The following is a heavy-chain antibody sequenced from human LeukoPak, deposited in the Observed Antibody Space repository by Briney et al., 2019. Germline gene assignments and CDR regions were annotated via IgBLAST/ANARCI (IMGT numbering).Heavy chain of an antibody. Sequence: PSETLSLTCTIAGDSMSGYSWSWLRQPAGKGLEWIWRIYTSYFTEYNLSLDGRVTMSIDTSKNQFSLMLDSVTAADTAIYYCARVHIVTGTYFDSWGQGALVTVSS. CDR1: GDSMSGYS. J-gene: IGHJ4*02. V-gene: IGHV4-4*07. D-gene: IGHD3-10*01. CDR2: IYTSYFT. CDR3: ARVHIVTGTYFDS.